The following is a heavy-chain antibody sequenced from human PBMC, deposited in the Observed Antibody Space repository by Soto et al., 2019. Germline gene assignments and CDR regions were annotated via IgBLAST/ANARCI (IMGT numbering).Heavy chain of an antibody. Sequence: EVQLVESGGGLIQPGGSLRLSCAASGITVGISYMNWIRQAPGKGLEWVSVIYNVGDTYYADSVKDRFTISRDTSKNTVYLQMNSLRVEDTAVYYCARAQFDHDYYWNYFDFWGQGTLVTVS. CDR2: IYNVGDT. CDR1: GITVGISY. V-gene: IGHV3-53*01. D-gene: IGHD1-20*01. CDR3: ARAQFDHDYYWNYFDF. J-gene: IGHJ4*02.